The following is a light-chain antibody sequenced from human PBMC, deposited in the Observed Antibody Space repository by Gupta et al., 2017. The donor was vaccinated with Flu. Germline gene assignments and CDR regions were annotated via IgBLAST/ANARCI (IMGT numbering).Light chain of an antibody. CDR1: QSVSSSY. J-gene: IGKJ3*01. CDR3: QQYGSSPPLFT. CDR2: GAS. Sequence: EIVLTQSPGILSLPPGERATLSCRASQSVSSSYLAWYQRKPGQPPRLLIYGASTRATGIPDRFSGSGSGTDFTLTISRLEPEDFAMYYCQQYGSSPPLFTFGPGTKVDIK. V-gene: IGKV3-20*01.